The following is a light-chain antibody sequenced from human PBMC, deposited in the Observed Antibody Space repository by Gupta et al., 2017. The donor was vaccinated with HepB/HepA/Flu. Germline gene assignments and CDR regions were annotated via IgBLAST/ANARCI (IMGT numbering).Light chain of an antibody. V-gene: IGKV1-5*03. CDR2: TAS. Sequence: DIQITQSPSTLSASVGDRVTITCRASQSLSIWLAWYQQKPGKAPKLLIYTASTLEIGVPSRFSGSGSGTEFTLTISNLQPDDFATYYCQQEISYPNNFGGGTKVEI. J-gene: IGKJ4*01. CDR3: QQEISYPNN. CDR1: QSLSIW.